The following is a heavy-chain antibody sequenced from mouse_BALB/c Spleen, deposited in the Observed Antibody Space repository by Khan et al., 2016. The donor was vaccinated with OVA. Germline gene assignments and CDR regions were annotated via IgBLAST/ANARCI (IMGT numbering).Heavy chain of an antibody. Sequence: EVQLQQSGPELEKPGASVKISCTASGYSFTDYYIHWVRQSSGKRLEWIGNIDPYYGGTGYNQKFKGKATLTVDKPSNTAYMQLKSLTSEDSAVYYCTRGKVPHYYAMDYWGQGTSVTVSS. CDR1: GYSFTDYY. D-gene: IGHD2-14*01. CDR2: IDPYYGGT. V-gene: IGHV1S135*01. J-gene: IGHJ4*01. CDR3: TRGKVPHYYAMDY.